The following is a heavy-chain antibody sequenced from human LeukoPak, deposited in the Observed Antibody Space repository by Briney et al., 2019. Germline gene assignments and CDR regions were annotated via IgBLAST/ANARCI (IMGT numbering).Heavy chain of an antibody. J-gene: IGHJ5*02. CDR1: GGSFSGYY. CDR3: ARGRREGSGWLGWFDP. V-gene: IGHV4-34*01. D-gene: IGHD6-19*01. CDR2: INHSGST. Sequence: SETLSLTCAVYGGSFSGYYWSWIRQPPGKGLEWIGEINHSGSTNYNPSLKSRVTISVDTSKNRFSLKLSSVTAAATAVYYCARGRREGSGWLGWFDPWGQGTLVTVSS.